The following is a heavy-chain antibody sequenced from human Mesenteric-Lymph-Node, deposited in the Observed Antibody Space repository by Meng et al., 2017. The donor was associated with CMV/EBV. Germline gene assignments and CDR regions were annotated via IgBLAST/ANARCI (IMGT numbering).Heavy chain of an antibody. CDR2: IRHDGSTK. Sequence: GESLKISCAASGFPFTGHDMHWIRQAPGKGPEWVAFIRHDGSTKTYHDSVRGRFVISRDNSRNTLYLQMNSLRDEDTAMYYCAYYGSSGYYFDYWGQGTLVTVSS. V-gene: IGHV3-30*02. D-gene: IGHD3-10*01. CDR1: GFPFTGHD. J-gene: IGHJ4*01. CDR3: AYYGSSGYYFDY.